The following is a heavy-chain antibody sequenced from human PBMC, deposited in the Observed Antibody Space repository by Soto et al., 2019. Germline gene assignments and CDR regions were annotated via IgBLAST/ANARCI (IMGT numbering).Heavy chain of an antibody. CDR1: GYTFTSYD. J-gene: IGHJ6*04. CDR2: MNPNSGNT. D-gene: IGHD3-10*01. V-gene: IGHV1-8*01. CDR3: ARYRGRPLVTYSYTMDV. Sequence: ASVKVSCKASGYTFTSYDINWVRQATGQGLEWMGWMNPNSGNTGYAQKFQGRVTMTRNTSISTAYMELSSLRSEDTAVYYCARYRGRPLVTYSYTMDVWGKGTRVTASS.